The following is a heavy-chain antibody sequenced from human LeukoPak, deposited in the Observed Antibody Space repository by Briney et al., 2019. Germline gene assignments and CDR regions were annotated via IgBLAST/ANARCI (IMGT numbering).Heavy chain of an antibody. J-gene: IGHJ5*02. CDR1: GFPFNSYD. Sequence: GGPLRLSCAASGFPFNSYDMHWLRQAPGRAREGVSSICRCEGSPYYADSGQGRFTHSRDNAKEALFLQKNSRRVHGPAMYFCARDGEEVGATMIAWGQGTLVTVS. CDR2: ICRCEGSP. CDR3: ARDGEEVGATMIA. V-gene: IGHV3-23*01. D-gene: IGHD3-22*01.